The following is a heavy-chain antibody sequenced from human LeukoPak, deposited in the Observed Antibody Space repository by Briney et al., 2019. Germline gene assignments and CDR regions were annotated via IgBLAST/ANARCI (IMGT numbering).Heavy chain of an antibody. CDR1: GFTFSSYA. CDR3: AKTMYYDSSGTFDY. CDR2: ISGSGGST. J-gene: IGHJ4*02. V-gene: IGHV3-23*01. Sequence: GGSLRLSCAASGFTFSSYAMSWVRQAPGKGLEWASAISGSGGSTYYADSVKGRFTISRDNSKNTLYLQMNSLRAEDTAVYYCAKTMYYDSSGTFDYWGQGTLVTVSS. D-gene: IGHD3-22*01.